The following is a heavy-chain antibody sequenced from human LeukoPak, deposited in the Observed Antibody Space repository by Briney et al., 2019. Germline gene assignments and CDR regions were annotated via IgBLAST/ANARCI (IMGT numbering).Heavy chain of an antibody. CDR3: AKDIEITGTTELYYYGMDV. J-gene: IGHJ6*02. V-gene: IGHV3-23*01. Sequence: GGSLRLSCAASGFTFSSYAMSWVRQAPGKGLEWVSAISGSGGSTYYADSVKGRFTISRDNSKNTLYLRMNSLRAEDTAVYYCAKDIEITGTTELYYYGMDVWGQGTTVTVSS. D-gene: IGHD1-20*01. CDR2: ISGSGGST. CDR1: GFTFSSYA.